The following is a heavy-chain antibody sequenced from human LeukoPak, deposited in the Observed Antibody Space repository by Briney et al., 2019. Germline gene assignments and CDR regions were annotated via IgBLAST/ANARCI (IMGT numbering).Heavy chain of an antibody. V-gene: IGHV1-2*02. CDR2: FNANSGDT. D-gene: IGHD3-3*01. J-gene: IGHJ4*02. CDR3: ARFFGVVPFDY. Sequence: ASVKVSCKTSGYTFTGYHVHWVRQAPGQGLEWMGWFNANSGDTKYAQKFQGRVTMTRDTSISTAYMELSRLRSDDTAVYYCARFFGVVPFDYWGQGTLVTVSS. CDR1: GYTFTGYH.